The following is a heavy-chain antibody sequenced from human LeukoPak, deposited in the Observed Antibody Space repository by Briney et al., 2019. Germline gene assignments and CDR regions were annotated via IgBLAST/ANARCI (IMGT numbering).Heavy chain of an antibody. V-gene: IGHV1-2*04. J-gene: IGHJ5*02. Sequence: ASVKVSCKASGYTFIAYYMHWVRQAPGQGLEWMGWINPNSGGTNYAQKFQGWVTMTRDTSISTAYMELSRLRSDDTAVYYCARGKLAAAGNWVDWFDPWGQGTLVTVSS. CDR3: ARGKLAAAGNWVDWFDP. D-gene: IGHD6-13*01. CDR2: INPNSGGT. CDR1: GYTFIAYY.